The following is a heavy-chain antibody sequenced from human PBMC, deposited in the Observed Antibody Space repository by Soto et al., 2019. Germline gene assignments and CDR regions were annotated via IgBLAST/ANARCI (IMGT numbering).Heavy chain of an antibody. D-gene: IGHD2-2*01. Sequence: VGSLRLSCAASGFTFSSYSMNWVRQAPGKGLEWVSSISSSSSYIYYADSVKGRFTISRDNAKNSLYLQMNSLRAEDTAVYYCARGDDIVVVPAAHYFDYWGQGTLVTVSS. J-gene: IGHJ4*02. CDR1: GFTFSSYS. CDR2: ISSSSSYI. CDR3: ARGDDIVVVPAAHYFDY. V-gene: IGHV3-21*01.